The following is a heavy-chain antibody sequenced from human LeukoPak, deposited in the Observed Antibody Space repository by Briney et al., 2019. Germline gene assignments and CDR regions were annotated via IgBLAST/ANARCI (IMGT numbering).Heavy chain of an antibody. CDR1: GGSISSYY. V-gene: IGHV4-59*01. CDR2: IYYSGST. Sequence: PSETLSLTCTVSGGSISSYYWSWIRQPPGKGLEWIGYIYYSGSTNYNPSLKSRVTISVDTSKNQFSLKLSSVTAADTAVYYCAIGGDCSSTSCYSWGQGTLVTVSS. CDR3: AIGGDCSSTSCYS. D-gene: IGHD2-2*02. J-gene: IGHJ4*02.